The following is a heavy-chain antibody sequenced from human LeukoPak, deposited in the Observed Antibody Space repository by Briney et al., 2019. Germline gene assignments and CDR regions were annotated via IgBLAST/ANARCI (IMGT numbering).Heavy chain of an antibody. CDR3: ARRLRFGVQPRSGGYMDV. V-gene: IGHV4-34*01. CDR1: GGSFSGYY. D-gene: IGHD3-16*01. J-gene: IGHJ6*03. Sequence: SETLSLTCAAYGGSFSGYYWSWIRQPPGKGLEWIGEINHSGSTNYNPSLKSRVTISVDTSKNQFSLKLSSVTAADTAVYYCARRLRFGVQPRSGGYMDVWGKGTTVTVSS. CDR2: INHSGST.